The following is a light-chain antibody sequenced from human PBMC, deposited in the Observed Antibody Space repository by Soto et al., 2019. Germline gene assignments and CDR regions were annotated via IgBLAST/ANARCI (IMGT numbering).Light chain of an antibody. CDR1: SSDVGTYNY. J-gene: IGLJ1*01. CDR2: EVN. Sequence: QSALTQPPSASGSPGQSVTISCTGTSSDVGTYNYVSWYQQHPGKAPKLMIYEVNKRPAAVPDRFSGSKSGIMASLTVSGLQAEDEADYYCSSYAGNNNLYVFGTGTKVTVL. V-gene: IGLV2-8*01. CDR3: SSYAGNNNLYV.